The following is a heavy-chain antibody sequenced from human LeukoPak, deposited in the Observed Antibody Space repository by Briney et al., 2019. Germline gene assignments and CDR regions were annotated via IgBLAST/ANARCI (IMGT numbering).Heavy chain of an antibody. CDR3: AKTRSPWYFDL. CDR1: EFTFSNYA. Sequence: GVSLRLSCAASEFTFSNYAMTWVRQAPGKGLEWVSVIRDSGVGTYYADSVKGRFTISRDNSKNTLYLQMNSLRAEDTAVYFCAKTRSPWYFDLWGRGTLVTVSS. J-gene: IGHJ2*01. V-gene: IGHV3-23*01. CDR2: IRDSGVGT.